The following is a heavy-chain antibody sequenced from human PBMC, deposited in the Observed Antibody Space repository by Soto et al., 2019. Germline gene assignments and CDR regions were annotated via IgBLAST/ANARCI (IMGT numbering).Heavy chain of an antibody. D-gene: IGHD6-13*01. Sequence: ASVKVSCKASGYTFTSYGISWVRQAPGQGLEWMGWISAYNGNTNYAQKLQGRVTMTTDTSTSTAYMELRSLRSDDTAVYYCARDPSEWQQLVKGDAFDIWGQGTMVTVS. V-gene: IGHV1-18*01. CDR2: ISAYNGNT. CDR3: ARDPSEWQQLVKGDAFDI. CDR1: GYTFTSYG. J-gene: IGHJ3*02.